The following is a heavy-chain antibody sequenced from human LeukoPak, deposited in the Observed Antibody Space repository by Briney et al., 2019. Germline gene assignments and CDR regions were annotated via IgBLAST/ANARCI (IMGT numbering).Heavy chain of an antibody. CDR3: ARGLGWGATIFDY. CDR1: GDSITSYY. D-gene: IGHD1-26*01. Sequence: SSETLSLICTVSGDSITSYYWTWLRQPPGKGLEWIGYMYHSGTTSNNPSLKSRVTISVDTSKKQFSLKVRSVTAADTAVYYCARGLGWGATIFDYWGQGALVTVSS. J-gene: IGHJ4*02. V-gene: IGHV4-59*01. CDR2: MYHSGTT.